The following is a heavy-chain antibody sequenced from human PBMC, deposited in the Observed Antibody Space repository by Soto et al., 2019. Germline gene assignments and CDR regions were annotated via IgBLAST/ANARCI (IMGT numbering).Heavy chain of an antibody. J-gene: IGHJ6*02. CDR3: ARIAASGWGWDV. Sequence: EVQLVESGGGLAQPGGSLRLSCVDSGFTFSSYWMSWVRQAPVKGLEWVGNIKQDGSEENYVDSVKGRFTISRDNAKNSIDLQMNSLRVEDTAVYYCARIAASGWGWDVWGQGTTVVVSS. CDR1: GFTFSSYW. CDR2: IKQDGSEE. D-gene: IGHD6-13*01. V-gene: IGHV3-7*01.